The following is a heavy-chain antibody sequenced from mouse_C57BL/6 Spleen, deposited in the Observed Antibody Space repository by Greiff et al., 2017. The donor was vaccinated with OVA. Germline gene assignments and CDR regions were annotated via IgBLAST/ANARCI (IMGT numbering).Heavy chain of an antibody. D-gene: IGHD1-1*02. V-gene: IGHV1-80*01. J-gene: IGHJ4*01. CDR2: IYPGDGDT. Sequence: LVESGAELVKPGASVKISCKASGYAFSSYWMNWVKQRPGKGLEWIGQIYPGDGDTNYNGKFKGKATLTADKSSSTAYMQLSSMTSEDSAVYFCAREWCGIYYYAMDYWGQGTSVTVSS. CDR1: GYAFSSYW. CDR3: AREWCGIYYYAMDY.